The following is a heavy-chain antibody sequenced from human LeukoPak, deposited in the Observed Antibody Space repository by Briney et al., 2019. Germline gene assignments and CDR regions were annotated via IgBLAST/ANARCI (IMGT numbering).Heavy chain of an antibody. CDR3: ARENYGMVITTAYDY. Sequence: SETLSLTRTVSGGSISSYYWSWIRQPAEKGLEWIGRIYTSGSTNYNPSLKSRVTMSVDTSKNQFSLKLSSVTAADTAVYYCARENYGMVITTAYDYWGQGTLVTVSS. CDR1: GGSISSYY. D-gene: IGHD3-22*01. CDR2: IYTSGST. J-gene: IGHJ4*02. V-gene: IGHV4-4*07.